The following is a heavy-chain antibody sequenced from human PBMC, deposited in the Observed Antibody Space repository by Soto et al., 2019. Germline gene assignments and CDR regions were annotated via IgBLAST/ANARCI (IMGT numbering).Heavy chain of an antibody. D-gene: IGHD2-2*01. CDR2: INPNSGGT. Sequence: ASVKVSCKASGYTFTGYYMHWVRQAPGQGLEWMGWINPNSGGTNYAQKFQGWVTMTRDTSISTAYMELSRLRSYDTAVYYCARGIRYCSSTSCDSFDYWGQGTLVTVSS. CDR1: GYTFTGYY. J-gene: IGHJ4*02. CDR3: ARGIRYCSSTSCDSFDY. V-gene: IGHV1-2*04.